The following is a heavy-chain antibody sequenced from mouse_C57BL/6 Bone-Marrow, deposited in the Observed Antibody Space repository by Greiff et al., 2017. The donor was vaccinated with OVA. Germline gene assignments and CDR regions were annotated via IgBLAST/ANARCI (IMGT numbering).Heavy chain of an antibody. CDR2: ISYDGSN. D-gene: IGHD1-1*01. V-gene: IGHV3-6*01. Sequence: DVQLQESGPGLVKPSQSLSLTCSVTGYSITSGYYWNWIRQFPGNQLEWMGYISYDGSNNYNPSLKNRISITRDTSKNQFFLKLNSVTTEDTATYYCARPYYYGSSYNYAMDYWGQGTSVTVSS. CDR1: GYSITSGYY. J-gene: IGHJ4*01. CDR3: ARPYYYGSSYNYAMDY.